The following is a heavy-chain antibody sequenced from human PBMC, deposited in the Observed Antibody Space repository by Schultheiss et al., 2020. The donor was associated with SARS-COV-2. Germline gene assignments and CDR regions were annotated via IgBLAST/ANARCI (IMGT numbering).Heavy chain of an antibody. V-gene: IGHV4-38-2*01. CDR3: ARVYYGSGTSYYYYYGMDV. Sequence: GSLRLSCGVSDSSISSGYYWGWIRQPPGKGLEWIGTIHHSGSTYYNPSLKSRVTISVDTSKNQFSLKLNSVTAADTAVYYCARVYYGSGTSYYYYYGMDVWGQGTTVTVSS. D-gene: IGHD3-10*01. J-gene: IGHJ6*02. CDR1: DSSISSGYY. CDR2: IHHSGST.